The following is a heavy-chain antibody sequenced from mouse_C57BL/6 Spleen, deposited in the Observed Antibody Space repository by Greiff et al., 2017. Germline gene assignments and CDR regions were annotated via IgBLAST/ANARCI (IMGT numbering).Heavy chain of an antibody. CDR1: GYSFTGYY. V-gene: IGHV1-42*01. CDR2: LNPSTGGT. D-gene: IGHD2-12*01. Sequence: VQLQQSGPELVKPGASVKISCKASGYSFTGYYMNWVKQSPEKSLEWIGELNPSTGGTTYNQKFKAKATLTVDKSSSTAYMQLNSLTSEDSAVYYGAHIGGCYSYGGQGYYFDYWGQGTTLTVSS. J-gene: IGHJ2*01. CDR3: AHIGGCYSYGGQGYYFDY.